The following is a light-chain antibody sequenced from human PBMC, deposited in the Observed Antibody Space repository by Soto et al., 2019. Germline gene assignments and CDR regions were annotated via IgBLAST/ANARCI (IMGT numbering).Light chain of an antibody. V-gene: IGLV2-18*02. CDR1: SSDVGSYNR. Sequence: LTQPPSVSGSPGQSVTISCTGTSSDVGSYNRVSWYQQPPGTAPKLMIYEVSNRPSGVPDRFSGSKSGNTASLTISGLQAEDEADYYCSSYTTSSTYVFGTGTKVTVL. J-gene: IGLJ1*01. CDR2: EVS. CDR3: SSYTTSSTYV.